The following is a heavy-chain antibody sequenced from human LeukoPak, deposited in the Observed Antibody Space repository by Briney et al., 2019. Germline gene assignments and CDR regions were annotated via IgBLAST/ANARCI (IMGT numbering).Heavy chain of an antibody. D-gene: IGHD3-10*01. J-gene: IGHJ4*02. Sequence: ASVKVSCKASGYTFTSYGISWVRQAPGQGLEWMGWISAYNGNTNYAQKLQGRVTMTTDTSTSTAYMELRSLRSDDTAVYYCAREDSYYYGSGSYPDYWGQGTLVTVSS. V-gene: IGHV1-18*01. CDR1: GYTFTSYG. CDR2: ISAYNGNT. CDR3: AREDSYYYGSGSYPDY.